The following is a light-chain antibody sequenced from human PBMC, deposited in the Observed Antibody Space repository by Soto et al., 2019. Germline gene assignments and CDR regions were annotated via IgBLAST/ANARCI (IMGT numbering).Light chain of an antibody. CDR3: SSYTTRNTEV. Sequence: QFVLTQPASVSGSPGRSISISCIGTSSDVGAFNYVSWYQHHPGKAPQLIIYDVTSRPSGVSNRFSASKSGNTASLTISGLQAEDEADYYCSSYTTRNTEVFGTGTKVTVL. CDR2: DVT. CDR1: SSDVGAFNY. J-gene: IGLJ1*01. V-gene: IGLV2-14*03.